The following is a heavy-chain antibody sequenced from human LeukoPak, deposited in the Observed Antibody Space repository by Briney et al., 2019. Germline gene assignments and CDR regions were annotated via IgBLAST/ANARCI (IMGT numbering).Heavy chain of an antibody. CDR2: IYYSGST. D-gene: IGHD3-22*01. Sequence: SETLSLTCTVSGGSISSYHWSWIRQPPGKGLEWIGYIYYSGSTYYNPSLKSRVTISVDTSKNQFSLKLSSVTAADTAVYYCASSHPEDYYDSSGQYTFDYWGQGTLVTVSS. CDR1: GGSISSYH. V-gene: IGHV4-59*12. J-gene: IGHJ4*02. CDR3: ASSHPEDYYDSSGQYTFDY.